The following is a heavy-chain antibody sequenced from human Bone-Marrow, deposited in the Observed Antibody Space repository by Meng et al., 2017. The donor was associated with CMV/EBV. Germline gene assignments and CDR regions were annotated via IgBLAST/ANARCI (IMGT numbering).Heavy chain of an antibody. CDR3: ARSYDYVWGFDP. D-gene: IGHD3-16*01. Sequence: ASVKVSCKASGYTFTGYYMHWVRQAPGQGLEWMGWINPNSGGTNYAQKFQGRVTMTRDTSISTAYMELSRLRSDDTAVYYWARSYDYVWGFDPWGQGTLVTVSS. J-gene: IGHJ5*02. CDR2: INPNSGGT. CDR1: GYTFTGYY. V-gene: IGHV1-2*02.